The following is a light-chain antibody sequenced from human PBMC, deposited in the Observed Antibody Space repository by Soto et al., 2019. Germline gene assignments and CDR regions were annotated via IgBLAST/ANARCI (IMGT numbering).Light chain of an antibody. J-gene: IGLJ2*01. CDR2: SFD. CDR3: ASWDDSLNVPV. CDR1: SSNIGSNT. V-gene: IGLV1-44*01. Sequence: QSVLTQSPSASETPGQRVTISCSGSSSNIGSNTVNWYQQVPGTAPKLLIYSFDQRPSGVPDRFSASKSGTSASLAISGLQSEDEADYYCASWDDSLNVPVFGGGTKVTVL.